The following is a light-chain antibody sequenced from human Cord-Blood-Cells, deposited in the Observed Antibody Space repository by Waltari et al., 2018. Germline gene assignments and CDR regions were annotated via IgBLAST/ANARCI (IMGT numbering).Light chain of an antibody. Sequence: QSALTQPPPASGSPGQSVTISCTGTSSDVGGYNYVSWYQQHPGKAPNLMIYEVSKRPSGVPDRFSGSKSGNTASLTVSGLQAEDEADYYCSSYAGSNNLVFGGGTKLTVL. CDR3: SSYAGSNNLV. CDR2: EVS. CDR1: SSDVGGYNY. V-gene: IGLV2-8*01. J-gene: IGLJ2*01.